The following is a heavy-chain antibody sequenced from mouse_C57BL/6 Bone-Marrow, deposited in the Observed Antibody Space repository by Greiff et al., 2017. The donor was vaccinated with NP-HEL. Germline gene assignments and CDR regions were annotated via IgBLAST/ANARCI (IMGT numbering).Heavy chain of an antibody. CDR1: GYTFTDYY. Sequence: VQLQQSGPELVKPGASVKISCKASGYTFTDYYMNWVKQSHGKSLEWIGDINPNNGGTSYNQKFKGKATLTVDKSSSTAYMELRSLTSEDSAVYYCASLDSSGPFAYWGQGTLVTVSA. V-gene: IGHV1-26*01. D-gene: IGHD3-2*02. J-gene: IGHJ3*01. CDR2: INPNNGGT. CDR3: ASLDSSGPFAY.